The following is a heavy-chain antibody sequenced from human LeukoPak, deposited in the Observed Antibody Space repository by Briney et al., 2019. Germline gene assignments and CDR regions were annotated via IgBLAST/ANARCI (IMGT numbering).Heavy chain of an antibody. V-gene: IGHV1-46*01. D-gene: IGHD3-3*01. J-gene: IGHJ6*03. CDR1: GYTFTSYY. CDR3: ARDGITIFGVVTHYYYMDV. Sequence: ASVKVSCKASGYTFTSYYMHWVRQAPGQGLEWMGIINPSGGSTSYAQKFPGRVTMTRDTSTSTVYMELSSLRSEDTAVYYCARDGITIFGVVTHYYYMDVWGKGTTVTVSS. CDR2: INPSGGST.